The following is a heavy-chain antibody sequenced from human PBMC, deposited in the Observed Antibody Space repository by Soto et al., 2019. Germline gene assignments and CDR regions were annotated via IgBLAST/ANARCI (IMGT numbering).Heavy chain of an antibody. CDR2: MYASGIT. CDR1: GDSIRSFY. V-gene: IGHV4-4*07. D-gene: IGHD6-13*01. CDR3: ARDRIAAAGSRYYGMDV. Sequence: PSETLSLTCNVSGDSIRSFYWSWIRQPAGKGLEWIGRMYASGITNYNPSLKSRVTMSVDTSKNLFSLKLTSVTAADTAVYYCARDRIAAAGSRYYGMDVWGQGTTVTVSS. J-gene: IGHJ6*02.